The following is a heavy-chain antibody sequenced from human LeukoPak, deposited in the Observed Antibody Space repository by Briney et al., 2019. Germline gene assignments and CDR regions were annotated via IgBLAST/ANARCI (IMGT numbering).Heavy chain of an antibody. CDR3: ARDLGAYCGGDCKPGYFQH. CDR2: LIPIFGTA. J-gene: IGHJ1*01. D-gene: IGHD2-21*01. Sequence: ASVKVSCKASGGTFSSYAISWVSQAPGEGLEWMGGLIPIFGTANYAQKFQGRVTITADESTSTAYMELSSLRSEDTAVYYCARDLGAYCGGDCKPGYFQHWGQGTLVTVSS. CDR1: GGTFSSYA. V-gene: IGHV1-69*13.